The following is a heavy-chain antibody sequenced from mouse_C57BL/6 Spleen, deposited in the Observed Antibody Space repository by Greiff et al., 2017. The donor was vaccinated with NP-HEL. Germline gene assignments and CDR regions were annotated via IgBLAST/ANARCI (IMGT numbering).Heavy chain of an antibody. CDR3: TGTGKYYFDY. Sequence: EVQVVESGGGLVQPGGSMKLSCVASGFTFSNYWMNWVRQSPEKGLEWVAQIRLKSDNYATHYAESVKGRFTISRDDSKSSVYLQMNNLRAEDTGIYYCTGTGKYYFDYWGQGTTLTVSS. CDR1: GFTFSNYW. D-gene: IGHD4-1*01. J-gene: IGHJ2*01. V-gene: IGHV6-3*01. CDR2: IRLKSDNYAT.